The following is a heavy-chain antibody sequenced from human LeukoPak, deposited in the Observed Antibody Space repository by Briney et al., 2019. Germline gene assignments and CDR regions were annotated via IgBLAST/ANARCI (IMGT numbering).Heavy chain of an antibody. CDR3: AKDLDYATSGYYFDY. Sequence: GQSLRLSCTLSAFSFSSYATNCVRQAPEEGLEWVSGIGAGVTYTNYADSVKGRFTISRDNSRNTLYLQMNSLRADDTAVYYCAKDLDYATSGYYFDYWGQGTLVTVSS. V-gene: IGHV3-23*01. J-gene: IGHJ4*02. CDR2: IGAGVTYT. CDR1: AFSFSSYA. D-gene: IGHD4-17*01.